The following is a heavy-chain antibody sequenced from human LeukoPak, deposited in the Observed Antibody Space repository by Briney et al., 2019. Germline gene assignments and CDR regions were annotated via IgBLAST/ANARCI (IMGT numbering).Heavy chain of an antibody. J-gene: IGHJ6*03. CDR3: ARIIAAAGRHYYYYYYMDV. Sequence: ASVKVSCKASGYTFTGYYMHWVRQAPGQGLEWMGWINPNSGGTNYAQKFQGRVTMTRDTSISTAYMELSRLRSDDTAVYYCARIIAAAGRHYYYYYYMDVWGKGTTVTISS. CDR1: GYTFTGYY. D-gene: IGHD6-13*01. CDR2: INPNSGGT. V-gene: IGHV1-2*02.